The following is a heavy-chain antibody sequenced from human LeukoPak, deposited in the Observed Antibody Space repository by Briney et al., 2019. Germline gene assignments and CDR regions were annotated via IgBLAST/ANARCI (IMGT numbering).Heavy chain of an antibody. CDR2: IYYSGST. CDR3: ARIVPYYYDSSGYPYWYYFDY. V-gene: IGHV4-39*01. D-gene: IGHD3-22*01. J-gene: IGHJ4*02. CDR1: GGSISSSSYY. Sequence: SETLSLTCTVSGGSISSSSYYWGWIRQPPGKGLEWIGSIYYSGSTYYNPSLKSRVTISVDTSKNQFSLKLSSVTAADTAVYYCARIVPYYYDSSGYPYWYYFDYWGQGTLVTVSS.